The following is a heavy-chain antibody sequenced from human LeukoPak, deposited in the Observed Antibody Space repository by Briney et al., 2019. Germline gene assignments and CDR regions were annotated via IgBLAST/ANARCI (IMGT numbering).Heavy chain of an antibody. CDR3: AKDISDGYNSGFDY. CDR1: GFTFDDYA. D-gene: IGHD5-12*01. J-gene: IGHJ4*02. CDR2: ISWNSGSI. V-gene: IGHV3-9*01. Sequence: GRSLRLSCAASGFTFDDYAMHWVRQAPGKGLEWVSGISWNSGSIGYADSVKGRFTISRDNAQNSLYLQMNSLRAEDTALYYCAKDISDGYNSGFDYWGQGTLVTVSS.